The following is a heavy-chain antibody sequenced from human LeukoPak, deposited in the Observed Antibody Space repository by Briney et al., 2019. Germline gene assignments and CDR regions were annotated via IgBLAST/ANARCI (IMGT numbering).Heavy chain of an antibody. CDR3: ARHGYSSGSLAWFDP. D-gene: IGHD6-19*01. CDR2: IYFIGIT. CDR1: GGSISSYY. Sequence: PAETLSLTCTVAGGSISSYYWSWIRQPPGKGLEWIGYIYFIGITNYNPSLKSRVTISVDTSKDQFSLKLSSVTAADTAVYYCARHGYSSGSLAWFDPWGQGTQVTVSS. J-gene: IGHJ5*02. V-gene: IGHV4-59*01.